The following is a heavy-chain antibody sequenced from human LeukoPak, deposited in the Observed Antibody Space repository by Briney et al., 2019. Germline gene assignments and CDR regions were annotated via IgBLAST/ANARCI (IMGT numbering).Heavy chain of an antibody. D-gene: IGHD5-12*01. CDR3: ARGRYSGYDYVLDS. J-gene: IGHJ5*01. CDR1: GVGFINHG. V-gene: IGHV3-33*01. CDR2: IWHDGSNE. Sequence: PGGCLRLSCKGPGVGFINHGIHWVRQAPGKGPGWVATIWHDGSNEGYGDSVKGRVTVSRDNSKRTLYLRITSLRDEDTAVYFCARGRYSGYDYVLDSWGQGTLVTVSS.